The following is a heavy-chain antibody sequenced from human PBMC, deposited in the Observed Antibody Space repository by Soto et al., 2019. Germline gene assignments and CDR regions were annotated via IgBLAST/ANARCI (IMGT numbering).Heavy chain of an antibody. J-gene: IGHJ5*02. Sequence: QVRLVESGGGVVQPGGSLRLSCTASGFSFSSYAMYWFRQPPGKGLEWVAVISKDGMNKNYADSVKGRVIVSRDNANYSLDLQLNSLRGEDTAMYYCARDMYSSDYFVKWFEPWGQGTLVTVSS. CDR3: ARDMYSSDYFVKWFEP. D-gene: IGHD6-19*01. CDR1: GFSFSSYA. CDR2: ISKDGMNK. V-gene: IGHV3-30*04.